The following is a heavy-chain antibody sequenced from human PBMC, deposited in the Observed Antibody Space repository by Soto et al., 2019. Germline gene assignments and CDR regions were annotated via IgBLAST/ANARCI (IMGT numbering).Heavy chain of an antibody. J-gene: IGHJ6*02. V-gene: IGHV4-34*01. D-gene: IGHD3-10*01. CDR3: ARGNPFYGSGSYRTKGTYYGMDV. Sequence: SETLSLTCTVSGGSISSYYWSWIRQPPGKGLEWIGEINHSGSTNYNPSLKSRVTISVDTSKNQFSLKLSSVTAADTAVYYCARGNPFYGSGSYRTKGTYYGMDVWGQGTTVTVSS. CDR2: INHSGST. CDR1: GGSISSYY.